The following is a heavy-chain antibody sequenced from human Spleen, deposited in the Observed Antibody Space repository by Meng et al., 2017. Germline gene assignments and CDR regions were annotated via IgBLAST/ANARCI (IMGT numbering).Heavy chain of an antibody. Sequence: GESLKISCAASGFTFSSYAMSWVRQAPGKGLEWVSIISSSGGTTYYADSVKGRFTISADKSTNTAYLQWTSLRASDTAMYYCGRFTYEPNYFDSWGQGTLVTVSS. CDR1: GFTFSSYA. V-gene: IGHV3-23*01. D-gene: IGHD1-14*01. J-gene: IGHJ4*02. CDR3: GRFTYEPNYFDS. CDR2: ISSSGGTT.